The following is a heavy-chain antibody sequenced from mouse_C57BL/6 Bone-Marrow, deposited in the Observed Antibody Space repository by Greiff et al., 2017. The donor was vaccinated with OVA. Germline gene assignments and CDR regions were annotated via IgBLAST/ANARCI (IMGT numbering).Heavy chain of an antibody. CDR2: INPNNGGT. CDR1: GYTFTDYY. J-gene: IGHJ3*01. CDR3: ARGGQLRLLAY. D-gene: IGHD3-2*02. V-gene: IGHV1-26*01. Sequence: VQLQQSGPELVKPGASVKISCKASGYTFTDYYMNWVKQSHGKSLEWIGDINPNNGGTSYNQKFKGKATLTVDKSSSTAYMELRSLTSEDSAVYYCARGGQLRLLAYWGQGTLVTVSA.